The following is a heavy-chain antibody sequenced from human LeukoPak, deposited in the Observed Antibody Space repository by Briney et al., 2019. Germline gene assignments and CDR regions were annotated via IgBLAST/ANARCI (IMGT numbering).Heavy chain of an antibody. CDR2: VNGYNGNT. J-gene: IGHJ4*02. V-gene: IGHV1-18*01. D-gene: IGHD6-19*01. CDR1: GYSFTNYG. CDR3: ARGGNGWFFDD. Sequence: GASVNDSCKASGYSFTNYGISWVRQAPGQGLEWVGWVNGYNGNTNYAQKVQDRVTMTTDTSTSTAYMELRSLRSDDTAVYYCARGGNGWFFDDWGQGTLVTVSS.